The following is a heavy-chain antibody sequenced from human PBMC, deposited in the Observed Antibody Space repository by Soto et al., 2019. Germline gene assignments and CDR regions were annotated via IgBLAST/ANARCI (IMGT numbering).Heavy chain of an antibody. J-gene: IGHJ4*02. V-gene: IGHV4-30-2*01. CDR2: IYHSGST. Sequence: QLQLQESGSGLVKPSQTLSLTCAVSGGSISSGGYSWSWIRQPPGKGLEWIGYIYHSGSTYYNPSLKRRVASSVDRSKNQFSLKLSSVTAADTAVYYCARASTTVTTLDYWGQGTLVTVSS. D-gene: IGHD4-17*01. CDR1: GGSISSGGYS. CDR3: ARASTTVTTLDY.